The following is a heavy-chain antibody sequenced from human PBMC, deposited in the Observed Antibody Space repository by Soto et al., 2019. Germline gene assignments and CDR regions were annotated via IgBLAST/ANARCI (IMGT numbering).Heavy chain of an antibody. CDR2: IIPIFGTA. D-gene: IGHD6-19*01. V-gene: IGHV1-69*13. Sequence: GASVKVSCKASGGTFSSYAISWVRQAPGQGLEWMGGIIPIFGTANYAQKFQGRVTITADESTSTAYMELSSLRSEDTAVYYCARDWDSSGWSPFDYWGQGTLVTVSS. CDR1: GGTFSSYA. J-gene: IGHJ4*02. CDR3: ARDWDSSGWSPFDY.